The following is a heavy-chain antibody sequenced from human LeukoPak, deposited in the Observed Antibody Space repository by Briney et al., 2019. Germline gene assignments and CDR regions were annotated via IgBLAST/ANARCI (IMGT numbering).Heavy chain of an antibody. Sequence: PGGSLRLSCAASGFTFSSYWMHWVRQAPGKGLVWVSRINSDGSSTNYADSVKGRFTISRDNAKNTLYLQMNSLRAEDTAVYYCARDTAMVWGDAFDIWGQGTMVTVSS. CDR3: ARDTAMVWGDAFDI. D-gene: IGHD5-18*01. J-gene: IGHJ3*02. V-gene: IGHV3-74*01. CDR1: GFTFSSYW. CDR2: INSDGSST.